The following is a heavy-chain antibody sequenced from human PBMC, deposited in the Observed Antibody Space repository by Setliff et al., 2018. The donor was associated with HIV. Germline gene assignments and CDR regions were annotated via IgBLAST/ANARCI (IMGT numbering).Heavy chain of an antibody. V-gene: IGHV3-30*02. Sequence: PGGSLRLSCAASGFTFSNYGMNWVRQAPGKGLEWVAFIRFDGYNKYYADSVKGRFTVSRDNARNSLYLQMDSPRVEDTAVYYCLGEASAAFDIWGQGTMVTVSS. CDR1: GFTFSNYG. CDR2: IRFDGYNK. J-gene: IGHJ3*02. D-gene: IGHD3-10*01. CDR3: LGEASAAFDI.